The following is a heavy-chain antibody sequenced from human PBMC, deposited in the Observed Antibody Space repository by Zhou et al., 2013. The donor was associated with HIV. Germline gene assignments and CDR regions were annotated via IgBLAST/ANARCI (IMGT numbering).Heavy chain of an antibody. Sequence: QVQLVQSGAEVKKPGSSVKVSCKASGGTFSSYAISWVRQAPGQGLEWMGGIIPIFGTANYAQKFQGRVTITTDESTSTAYMELSSLRSEDTAVYYCARVVVAGTMYYYYYMDVWGQKGPRSPSP. CDR1: GGTFSSYA. CDR3: ARVVVAGTMYYYYYMDV. D-gene: IGHD6-19*01. V-gene: IGHV1-69*05. J-gene: IGHJ6*03. CDR2: IIPIFGTA.